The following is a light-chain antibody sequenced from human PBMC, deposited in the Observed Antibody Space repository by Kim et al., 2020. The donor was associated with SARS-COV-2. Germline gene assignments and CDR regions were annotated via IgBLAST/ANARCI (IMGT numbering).Light chain of an antibody. J-gene: IGKJ1*01. CDR1: QAISRN. V-gene: IGKV1-39*01. CDR3: QQSYSTPRT. CDR2: AAT. Sequence: DIQMTQSPSSLSASVGDRVTITCRASQAISRNLNWYQQEPGKAPKVLIYAATSLQTGVPSRFSGSGSGTDFTLIISSLQPEDCATYYCQQSYSTPRTFGPGTKVDIK.